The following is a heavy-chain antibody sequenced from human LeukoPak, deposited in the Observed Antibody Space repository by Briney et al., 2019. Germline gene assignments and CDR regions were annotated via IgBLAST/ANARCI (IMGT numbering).Heavy chain of an antibody. J-gene: IGHJ4*02. Sequence: GESLKISCKGSGYSFTSYWIGWVRQMPGKGLEWMGIIYPGDSDTRYSPSFQGQVTISADKSISTAYLQWSSLKASDTAMYYCARQFEYYDFWRGDGPFDYWGQGTLVTVSS. CDR1: GYSFTSYW. V-gene: IGHV5-51*01. CDR3: ARQFEYYDFWRGDGPFDY. D-gene: IGHD3-3*01. CDR2: IYPGDSDT.